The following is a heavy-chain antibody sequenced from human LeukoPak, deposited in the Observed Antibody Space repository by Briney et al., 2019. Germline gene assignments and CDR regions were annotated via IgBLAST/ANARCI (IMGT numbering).Heavy chain of an antibody. D-gene: IGHD4-17*01. CDR2: INPSGGST. J-gene: IGHJ5*02. V-gene: IGHV1-46*01. CDR1: GYTFTIYY. CDR3: ACSYGNGFDL. Sequence: GASVTVSYKASGYTFTIYYMHWVRQAPGQGLEWMGVINPSGGSTNYAQKFRGRVTMTRNISTSTVYIELSSLRSDETAVYYCACSYGNGFDLWGQGTLVTVSS.